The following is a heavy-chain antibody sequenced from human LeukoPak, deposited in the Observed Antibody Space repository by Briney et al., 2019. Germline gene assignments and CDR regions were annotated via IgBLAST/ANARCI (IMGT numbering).Heavy chain of an antibody. Sequence: ASVKVSCKASGYTFTGYYMHWVRQAPGQGLEWMGWINPNSGGTNYAQKFQGRVTMTRDTSISTAYMELSRLRSDDTAVYYCARDRGERRGYSGYDAYLDYWGQGTLVTVSS. CDR1: GYTFTGYY. CDR2: INPNSGGT. D-gene: IGHD5-12*01. CDR3: ARDRGERRGYSGYDAYLDY. J-gene: IGHJ4*02. V-gene: IGHV1-2*02.